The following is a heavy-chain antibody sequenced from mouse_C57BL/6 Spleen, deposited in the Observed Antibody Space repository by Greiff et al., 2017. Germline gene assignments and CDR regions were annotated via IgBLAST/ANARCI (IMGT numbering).Heavy chain of an antibody. D-gene: IGHD2-3*01. V-gene: IGHV3-6*01. Sequence: DVHLVESGPGLVKPSQSLSLTCSVTGYSITSGYYWNWIRQFPGNKLEWMGYISYDGSNNYNPSLKNRISITRDTSKNQFFLKLNSVTTEDTATYYCARNGYYPYWYFDVWGTGTTVTVSS. CDR2: ISYDGSN. CDR3: ARNGYYPYWYFDV. CDR1: GYSITSGYY. J-gene: IGHJ1*03.